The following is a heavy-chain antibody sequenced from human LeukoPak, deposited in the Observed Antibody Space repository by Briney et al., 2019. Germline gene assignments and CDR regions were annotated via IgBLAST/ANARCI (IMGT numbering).Heavy chain of an antibody. CDR1: GYTFTSYD. CDR2: MNPNSGFT. J-gene: IGHJ4*02. CDR3: AKDSGSRPLGPDY. Sequence: ASVKVSCKASGYTFTSYDINWVRQAAGQGFEWMGWMNPNSGFTGYAQNFQGRVTLTRDTSISTAYMEVSSLRSEDTAVYYCAKDSGSRPLGPDYWGQGTLVTVSS. D-gene: IGHD7-27*01. V-gene: IGHV1-8*01.